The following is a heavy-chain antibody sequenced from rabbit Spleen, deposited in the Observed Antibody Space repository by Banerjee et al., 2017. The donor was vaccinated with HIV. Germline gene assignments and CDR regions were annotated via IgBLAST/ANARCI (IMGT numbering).Heavy chain of an antibody. CDR2: IYGDSSGST. CDR1: GFSFSSGGY. CDR3: ASPRDVGDDYATNL. Sequence: QSLEESGGDLVKPEGSLTLTCTASGFSFSSGGYMCWVRQAPGKGLECIACIYGDSSGSTWYASWAKGRFIMSRTSSTTVTLQMTSLTAADTATYFCASPRDVGDDYATNLWGQGTLVTVS. D-gene: IGHD6-1*01. J-gene: IGHJ4*01. V-gene: IGHV1S40*01.